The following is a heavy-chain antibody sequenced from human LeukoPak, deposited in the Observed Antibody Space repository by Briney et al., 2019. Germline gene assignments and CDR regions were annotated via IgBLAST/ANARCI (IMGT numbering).Heavy chain of an antibody. CDR3: ARGSSFDGYCSAGACDAGYYDS. Sequence: SETQSLPCAVYGEPFSAYLWNWIRHAPGKPLEYIGEINYRGSFHYTPSLKTRVTLSVDTSINQFSLKLTSVTTADTAVYFCARGSSFDGYCSAGACDAGYYDSWGQGTPVTVSS. J-gene: IGHJ4*02. CDR2: INYRGSF. CDR1: GEPFSAYL. V-gene: IGHV4-34*01. D-gene: IGHD2-15*01.